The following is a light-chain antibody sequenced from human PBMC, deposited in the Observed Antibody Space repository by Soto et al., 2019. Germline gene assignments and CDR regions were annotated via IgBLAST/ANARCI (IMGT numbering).Light chain of an antibody. J-gene: IGLJ2*01. Sequence: QAVVTQEPSFSVSPGGTVTLTCGLTSASVSTSYYPSWFQQTPGQAPRTLIYNTNTRSSGVPDRFSGSILGNKAALTITGAHADDESDYYCVLYMGSGISLFGGGTKLTVL. CDR1: SASVSTSYY. CDR3: VLYMGSGISL. V-gene: IGLV8-61*01. CDR2: NTN.